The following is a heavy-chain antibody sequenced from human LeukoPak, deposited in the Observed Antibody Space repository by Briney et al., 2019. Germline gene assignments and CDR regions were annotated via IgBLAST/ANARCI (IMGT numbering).Heavy chain of an antibody. V-gene: IGHV3-23*01. CDR1: GFTFSSYA. Sequence: PGGSLRLSCTASGFTFSSYAMTWVRQAPGKGLEWVSAISDSGGIIYHADSVQGRFTMSRDNSKNTLYLQMNSLRAEDTAVYYCAKRGVDGSRNYYDYWGQGTLVTVSS. CDR3: AKRGVDGSRNYYDY. J-gene: IGHJ4*02. D-gene: IGHD3-10*01. CDR2: ISDSGGII.